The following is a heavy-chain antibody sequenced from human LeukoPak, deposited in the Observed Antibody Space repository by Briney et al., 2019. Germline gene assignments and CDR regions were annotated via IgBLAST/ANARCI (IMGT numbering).Heavy chain of an antibody. CDR2: ISSVGSTT. D-gene: IGHD5-12*01. V-gene: IGHV3-74*01. CDR1: GFTFSNYW. CDR3: ARGSDYGYRSFDY. Sequence: GGSLRLSCAVSGFTFSNYWMHWVRQAPGKGLVWVSRISSVGSTTAYADSVKGRFTISRDNAKNTLYLRMISLRAEDTAVYYCARGSDYGYRSFDYWGQGTLVTVSS. J-gene: IGHJ4*02.